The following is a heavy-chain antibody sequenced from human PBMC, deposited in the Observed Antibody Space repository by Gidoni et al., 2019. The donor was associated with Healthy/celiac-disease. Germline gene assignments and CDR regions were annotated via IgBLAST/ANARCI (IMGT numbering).Heavy chain of an antibody. V-gene: IGHV4-39*01. J-gene: IGHJ4*02. D-gene: IGHD4-17*01. Sequence: QLQLQESGPGLVKPSETLSLTCTVSVGSISSRSYYWGWIRQPPGKGLEWIGSIYYSGSTYYNPSLKSRVTISVDTSKNQFSLKLSSVTAADTAVYYCARQGTTVTTPFGYWGQGTLVTVSS. CDR1: VGSISSRSYY. CDR2: IYYSGST. CDR3: ARQGTTVTTPFGY.